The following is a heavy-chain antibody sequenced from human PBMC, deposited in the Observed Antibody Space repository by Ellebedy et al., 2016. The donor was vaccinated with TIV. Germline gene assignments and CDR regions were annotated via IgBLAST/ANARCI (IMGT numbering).Heavy chain of an antibody. D-gene: IGHD6-13*01. CDR1: GFTFSSYA. Sequence: GESLKISCAASGFTFSSYAMSWVRQAPGKGLEWVSAISGSGGSTYYADSVKGRFTISRDNSKNTLYLQMNSLRAEDTAVYYCAKWVGAAAGIYYYYYMDVWGKGTTVTVSS. CDR2: ISGSGGST. CDR3: AKWVGAAAGIYYYYYMDV. J-gene: IGHJ6*03. V-gene: IGHV3-23*01.